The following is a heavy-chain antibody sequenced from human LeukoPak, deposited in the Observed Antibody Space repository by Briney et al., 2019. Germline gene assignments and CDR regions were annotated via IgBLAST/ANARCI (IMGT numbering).Heavy chain of an antibody. CDR1: GFTFSSYE. CDR2: ISSSSSYI. D-gene: IGHD4-23*01. J-gene: IGHJ5*02. Sequence: GGSLRLSCAASGFTFSSYEMNWVRQAPGKGLEWVSSISSSSSYIYYADSVKGRFTISRDNAKNSLYLQMNSLRAEDTAVYYCARDYGGNSGWFDPWGQGTLVTVSS. CDR3: ARDYGGNSGWFDP. V-gene: IGHV3-21*01.